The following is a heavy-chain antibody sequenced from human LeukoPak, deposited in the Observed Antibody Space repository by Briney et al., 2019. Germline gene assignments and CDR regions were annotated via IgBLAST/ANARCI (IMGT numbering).Heavy chain of an antibody. V-gene: IGHV3-7*01. Sequence: GGSLRLSCAASGFTFSSYWMSWVRQAPGKGLEWVANIKQDGSEKYYVDSVKGRFTISRDNAKNSLYLQMNSLRAADTAVYYCARRHSSGWYRARSFDPWGQGTLVTVSS. CDR3: ARRHSSGWYRARSFDP. CDR2: IKQDGSEK. D-gene: IGHD6-19*01. CDR1: GFTFSSYW. J-gene: IGHJ5*02.